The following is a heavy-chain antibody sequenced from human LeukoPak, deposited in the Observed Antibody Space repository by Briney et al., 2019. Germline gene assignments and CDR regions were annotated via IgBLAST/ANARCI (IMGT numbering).Heavy chain of an antibody. CDR2: VNRDGSET. V-gene: IGHV3-7*03. CDR1: GFALSSHW. Sequence: GGSLRLSCAASGFALSSHWMTWVRQVPGRGPEWVANVNRDGSETYYLDSVKGRFTISKDNAKNSLYLQMNSLRAEDTALYHCARNNAMDVWGQGTTVIVSS. J-gene: IGHJ6*02. CDR3: ARNNAMDV. D-gene: IGHD2-8*01.